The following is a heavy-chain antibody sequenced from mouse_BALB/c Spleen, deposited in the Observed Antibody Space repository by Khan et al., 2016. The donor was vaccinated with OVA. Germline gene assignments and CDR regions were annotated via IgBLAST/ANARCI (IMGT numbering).Heavy chain of an antibody. D-gene: IGHD3-3*01. CDR3: TRGGGGTRVAY. V-gene: IGHV1S137*01. CDR1: GYTFTDFT. CDR2: ISTYYGHA. J-gene: IGHJ3*01. Sequence: QIQLVQSGAELVRPGVSVKISCKGSGYTFTDFTMHWVRQSHAMSLEWIGVISTYYGHATYNQEFKDKATLTVDKSSSTAYMKLARLTSEDSAIYYCTRGGGGTRVAYWGQGTLVTVSA.